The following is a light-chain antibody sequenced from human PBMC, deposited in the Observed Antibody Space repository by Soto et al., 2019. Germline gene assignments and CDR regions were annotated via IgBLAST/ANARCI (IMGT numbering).Light chain of an antibody. CDR3: QQYDNLPPWT. J-gene: IGKJ1*01. Sequence: EIVMTQSPATLSVSPGERATLSCKASQSVGTYLAWYQQKPGQAPRLLIYGASTRATGVPARFSGGGSGTEFNLTISSLQSEDFAIYHCQQYDNLPPWTFGQWTKVEIK. CDR1: QSVGTY. V-gene: IGKV3-15*01. CDR2: GAS.